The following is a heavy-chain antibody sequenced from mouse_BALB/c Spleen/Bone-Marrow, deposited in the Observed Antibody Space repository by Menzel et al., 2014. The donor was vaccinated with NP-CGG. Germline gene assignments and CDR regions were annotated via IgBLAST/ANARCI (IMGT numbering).Heavy chain of an antibody. V-gene: IGHV4-1*02. CDR1: GFDFSGYW. CDR2: INPDSSTI. Sequence: EVKLLESGGGLVQPGGSLKLSCAASGFDFSGYWMTWVRQAPGKRLEWIGEINPDSSTINYTPSLKDKFIISRDNAKNALYLQMSKVRSEDTALYYCARPGYYGYQDVWGAGTTVTVSS. J-gene: IGHJ1*01. CDR3: ARPGYYGYQDV. D-gene: IGHD1-2*01.